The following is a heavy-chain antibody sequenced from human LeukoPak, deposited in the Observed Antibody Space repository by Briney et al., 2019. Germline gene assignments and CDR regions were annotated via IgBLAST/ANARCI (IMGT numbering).Heavy chain of an antibody. Sequence: SQTLSLTCAISGDSVSSNSVGWYWIRQSPSRGLEWLGRTYYRSKWYTDYAVSVKSRITINPDTSKNQFSLKLSSVTAADTAVYYCARGRGWLQLPFDYWGQGTLVTVSS. V-gene: IGHV6-1*01. CDR3: ARGRGWLQLPFDY. CDR2: TYYRSKWYT. CDR1: GDSVSSNSVG. D-gene: IGHD5-24*01. J-gene: IGHJ4*02.